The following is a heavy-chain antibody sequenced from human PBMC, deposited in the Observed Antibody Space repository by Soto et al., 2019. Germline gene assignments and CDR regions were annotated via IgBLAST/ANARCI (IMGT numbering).Heavy chain of an antibody. CDR3: ASHDPGARFDP. CDR2: INPNNGAT. J-gene: IGHJ5*02. D-gene: IGHD1-1*01. Sequence: QVQLVQSGAEVKKPGASVKVSCKAPRYIFTAYFMHWVRQAPGQGLEWMGWINPNNGATHYGLSFQGRVTMTRDTANSTAYMELSSLRSDDTAVYYCASHDPGARFDPWGQGKLVIVSS. V-gene: IGHV1-2*02. CDR1: RYIFTAYF.